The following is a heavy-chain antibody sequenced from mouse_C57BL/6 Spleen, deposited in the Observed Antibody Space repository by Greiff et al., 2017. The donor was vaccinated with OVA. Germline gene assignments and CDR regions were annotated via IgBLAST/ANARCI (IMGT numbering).Heavy chain of an antibody. Sequence: VQLLASFDCFVHPVVSLKLSCSASGFPFSSYAMSWVRQTPEKRLELVAYISSGGDYIYYADTVKGRFTISRDNARNTLYLQMSSLKSEDTAMYYCTRDGSSPSDYWGQGTTLTVSS. J-gene: IGHJ2*01. CDR3: TRDGSSPSDY. D-gene: IGHD1-1*01. V-gene: IGHV5-9-1*02. CDR1: GFPFSSYA. CDR2: ISSGGDYI.